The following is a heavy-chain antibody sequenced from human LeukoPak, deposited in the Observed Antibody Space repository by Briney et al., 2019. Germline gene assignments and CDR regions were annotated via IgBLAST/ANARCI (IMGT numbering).Heavy chain of an antibody. Sequence: SETLSLTCAVYGGSFSGYYWSWIRQPPGKGLEWIGEINHSGSTNYNASLKSRVTISIDTSKNQFSLRLRSVTAADTAVYYCAPRGDIEYSYGYGKWFDPWGQGTRVTVSS. V-gene: IGHV4-34*01. CDR2: INHSGST. D-gene: IGHD5-18*01. CDR1: GGSFSGYY. CDR3: APRGDIEYSYGYGKWFDP. J-gene: IGHJ5*02.